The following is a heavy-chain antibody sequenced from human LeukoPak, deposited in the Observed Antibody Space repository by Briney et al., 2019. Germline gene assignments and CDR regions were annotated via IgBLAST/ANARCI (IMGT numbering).Heavy chain of an antibody. D-gene: IGHD1-26*01. J-gene: IGHJ6*03. CDR2: IWYDGSNK. V-gene: IGHV3-33*01. Sequence: PGGSLRLSCAASGFTFSSYGMHWVRQAPGKGLEWVAVIWYDGSNKYYADSVKGRLTISRDNSKNTLYLQMNSLRAEDTAVYYCARGVVGATLRYYYYYYMDVWGKGTTVTVSS. CDR1: GFTFSSYG. CDR3: ARGVVGATLRYYYYYYMDV.